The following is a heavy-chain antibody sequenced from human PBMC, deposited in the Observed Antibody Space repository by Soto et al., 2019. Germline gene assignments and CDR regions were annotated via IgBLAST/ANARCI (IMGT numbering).Heavy chain of an antibody. CDR1: GDNFATYW. CDR2: IYPVESDV. CDR3: ARHRTSGKMWPPYRWIDP. V-gene: IGHV5-51*01. J-gene: IGHJ5*02. Sequence: GESLKISCKVSGDNFATYWIAWVRQVPEKGLQWLGIIYPVESDVMYSPSFQGQVTMSVDKSINTAYLQWSSLKASDSGLYYYARHRTSGKMWPPYRWIDPWGQGTLVTVSS. D-gene: IGHD1-26*01.